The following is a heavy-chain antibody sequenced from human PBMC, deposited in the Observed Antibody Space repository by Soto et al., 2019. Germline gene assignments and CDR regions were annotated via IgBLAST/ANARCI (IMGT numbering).Heavy chain of an antibody. CDR2: INHSGST. D-gene: IGHD3-22*01. V-gene: IGHV4-34*01. Sequence: SCILKTPGKGLEWIGEINHSGSTNYNPSLKSRVTISVDTSKNQFSLKLSSVTAADTAVYYCARDPYYYDSSGYYYFYYYVMDVWGRGTTVTVSS. J-gene: IGHJ6*02. CDR3: ARDPYYYDSSGYYYFYYYVMDV.